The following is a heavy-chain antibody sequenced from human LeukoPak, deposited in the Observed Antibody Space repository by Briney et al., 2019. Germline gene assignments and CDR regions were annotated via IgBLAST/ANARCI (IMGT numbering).Heavy chain of an antibody. Sequence: GGSLRLSCAASGFTFSSYAMSWVRQAPGKGLEWVSAISGSGGSTYYADSVKGRFTISRDNSKNTLYLQMNSLRAEDTVVYYCAKGTIMVVAATVWGQGTLVTVSS. J-gene: IGHJ4*02. CDR2: ISGSGGST. V-gene: IGHV3-23*01. CDR3: AKGTIMVVAATV. CDR1: GFTFSSYA. D-gene: IGHD2-15*01.